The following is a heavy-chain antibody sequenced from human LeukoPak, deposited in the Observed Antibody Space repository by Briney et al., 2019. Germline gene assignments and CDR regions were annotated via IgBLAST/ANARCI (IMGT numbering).Heavy chain of an antibody. J-gene: IGHJ6*02. CDR3: AREDYGDYGTPYYYYGMDV. CDR1: GYTFTSYG. CDR2: ISAYNGNT. D-gene: IGHD4-17*01. V-gene: IGHV1-18*01. Sequence: ASVKVSCKASGYTFTSYGISWVRQAPGQGLEWMGWISAYNGNTNYAQKFQGRVTMTRDTSISTAYMELSRLRSDDTAVYYCAREDYGDYGTPYYYYGMDVWGQGTTVTVSS.